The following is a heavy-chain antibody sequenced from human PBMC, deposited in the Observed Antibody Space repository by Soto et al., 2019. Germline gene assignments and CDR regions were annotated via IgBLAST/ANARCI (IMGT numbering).Heavy chain of an antibody. CDR2: IIPIFGTA. D-gene: IGHD2-8*01. CDR3: ANKYCTNGVCHNNWFDP. V-gene: IGHV1-69*13. Sequence: SVKVSCKASGGTFSSYAISWVRQAPGQGLEWMGGIIPIFGTANYAQKFQGRVTITADESTSTAYMELSSLRSEDTAVYYCANKYCTNGVCHNNWFDPWGQGTLVTVSS. CDR1: GGTFSSYA. J-gene: IGHJ5*02.